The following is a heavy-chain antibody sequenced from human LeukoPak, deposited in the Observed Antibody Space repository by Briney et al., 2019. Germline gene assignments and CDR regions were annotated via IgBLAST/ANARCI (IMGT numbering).Heavy chain of an antibody. D-gene: IGHD3-10*01. J-gene: IGHJ5*02. CDR3: ARVNYYGSGSYYENWFDP. V-gene: IGHV3-48*03. CDR2: ISSSCSTI. CDR1: GFTFSSYE. Sequence: GGSLRLSCAASGFTFSSYEMNWVRQAPGKGLEWVSYISSSCSTIYYADSVKGRFTISRDNAKNSLYLQMNSLRAEDTAVYYCARVNYYGSGSYYENWFDPWGQGTLVTVSS.